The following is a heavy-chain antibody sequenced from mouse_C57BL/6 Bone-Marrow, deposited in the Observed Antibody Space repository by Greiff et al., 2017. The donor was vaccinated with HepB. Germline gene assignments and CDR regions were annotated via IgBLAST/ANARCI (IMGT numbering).Heavy chain of an antibody. CDR1: GYTFTEYT. D-gene: IGHD2-1*01. CDR2: FYPGSGSI. V-gene: IGHV1-62-2*01. CDR3: ARRVVYGNYPAWFAY. Sequence: VQLQQSGAELVKPGASVKLSCKASGYTFTEYTIHWVKQRSGQGLEWIGWFYPGSGSIKYNENFKDKATLTADKSSSTVYMELSRMTSEDSAVYFCARRVVYGNYPAWFAYWGQGTLVTVSS. J-gene: IGHJ3*01.